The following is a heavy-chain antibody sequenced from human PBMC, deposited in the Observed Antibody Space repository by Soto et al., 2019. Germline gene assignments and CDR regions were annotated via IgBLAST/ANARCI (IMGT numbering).Heavy chain of an antibody. CDR3: AKDWVGGSNKYYFEY. J-gene: IGHJ4*02. Sequence: QVQLVESGGGVVRPGRSLRLSCAASGFTFRDYGMHWVRQAPGKGLEWVAGISHHGLKEHYADSVKGRFTISRDNSKKTVYLQLNSLRGDDTAVYYCAKDWVGGSNKYYFEYWGQGTLVTVSS. D-gene: IGHD1-26*01. CDR2: ISHHGLKE. V-gene: IGHV3-30*18. CDR1: GFTFRDYG.